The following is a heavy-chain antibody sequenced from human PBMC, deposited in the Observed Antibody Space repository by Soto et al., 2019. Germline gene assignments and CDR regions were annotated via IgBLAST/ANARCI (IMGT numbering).Heavy chain of an antibody. CDR1: GGSISSYY. CDR3: ARDSIGLDP. Sequence: SGTLSLTCTVSGGSISSYYWSWIRQPPGKGLEWIGYIYYSGSTNYNPSLKSRVTISVDTSKDQFSLKLSSVTAADTAVYYCARDSIGLDPWGQGTLVTVSS. V-gene: IGHV4-59*01. D-gene: IGHD3-22*01. J-gene: IGHJ5*02. CDR2: IYYSGST.